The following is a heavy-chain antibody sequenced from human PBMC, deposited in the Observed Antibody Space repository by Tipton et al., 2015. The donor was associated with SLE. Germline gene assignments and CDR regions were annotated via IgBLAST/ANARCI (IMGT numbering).Heavy chain of an antibody. Sequence: TLSLTCVVSDYSISSSHYWGWIRQPPGKGLEWIGYIYHSGSTYYNPSLKSRVSISVDRSKNQFSLKLSSVTAADTAVYYCARGVRQQLVLEYFDYWGQGTLVTVSS. D-gene: IGHD6-13*01. CDR3: ARGVRQQLVLEYFDY. V-gene: IGHV4-28*01. CDR2: IYHSGST. CDR1: DYSISSSHY. J-gene: IGHJ4*02.